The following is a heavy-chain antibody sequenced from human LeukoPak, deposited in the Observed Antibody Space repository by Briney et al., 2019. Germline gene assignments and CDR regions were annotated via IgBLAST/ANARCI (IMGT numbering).Heavy chain of an antibody. J-gene: IGHJ4*02. Sequence: GGSLRLSCAASGFTFSSYSMNWVRQAPGKGLEWVSSIISSSSYIYYADSVKGRFTISRGNAKNSLYLQMNSLRAEDTAVYYCARDLGLSGWAYFDYWGQGTLVTVSS. CDR1: GFTFSSYS. D-gene: IGHD6-19*01. CDR3: ARDLGLSGWAYFDY. CDR2: IISSSSYI. V-gene: IGHV3-21*01.